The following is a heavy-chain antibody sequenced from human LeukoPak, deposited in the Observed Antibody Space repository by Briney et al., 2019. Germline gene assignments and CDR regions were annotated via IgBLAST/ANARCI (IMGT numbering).Heavy chain of an antibody. V-gene: IGHV2-70*01. CDR2: IDWDDDK. Sequence: SGPTLVNPTQTLTLTCTFSGFSLSTSGMCVSWIRQPPGKALEGLALIDWDDDKYYSTSLKTRLTISKATSKNQVVLTMTNMDPVDTATYYCARMPYGDYYYYGMDVWGQGTTVTVSS. D-gene: IGHD4-17*01. CDR1: GFSLSTSGMC. CDR3: ARMPYGDYYYYGMDV. J-gene: IGHJ6*02.